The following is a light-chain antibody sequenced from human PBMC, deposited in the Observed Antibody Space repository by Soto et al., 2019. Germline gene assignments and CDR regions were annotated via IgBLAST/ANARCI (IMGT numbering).Light chain of an antibody. V-gene: IGKV3-15*01. CDR2: GAS. J-gene: IGKJ1*01. Sequence: VLTRSPGTLSFSPGERATLSCRASQSVSTTVAWYHQRAGQAPRLLVYGASTRATGIPGRFSGSGAGTDFTLTITSLQSEDFGVYFCQQYRDWPRTFGQGTKVDIK. CDR1: QSVSTT. CDR3: QQYRDWPRT.